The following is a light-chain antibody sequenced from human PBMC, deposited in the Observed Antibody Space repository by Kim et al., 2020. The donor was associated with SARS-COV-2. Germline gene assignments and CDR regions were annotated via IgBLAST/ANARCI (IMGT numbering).Light chain of an antibody. CDR3: LQHRSSPPT. Sequence: PSVGETVTITCRAGKDISIYLGWFQQKPGKAPKRLIYDISSVQNGVPSRFSGRGSGTEFTLTISSLQPEDFATYYCLQHRSSPPTFGGGTKVDIK. CDR1: KDISIY. CDR2: DIS. V-gene: IGKV1-17*01. J-gene: IGKJ4*01.